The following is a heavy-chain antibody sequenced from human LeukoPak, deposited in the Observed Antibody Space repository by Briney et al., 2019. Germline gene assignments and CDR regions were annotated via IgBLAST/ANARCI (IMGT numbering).Heavy chain of an antibody. D-gene: IGHD6-19*01. CDR1: GYTFTGYY. Sequence: ASVKVSCKASGYTFTGYYMHWVRQAPGQGLEWMGWISAYNGNTNYAQKLQGRVTMTTDTSTSTAYMELRSLRSDDTAVYYCARDEAVAGTRAFDIWGQGTMVTVSS. CDR3: ARDEAVAGTRAFDI. CDR2: ISAYNGNT. V-gene: IGHV1-18*04. J-gene: IGHJ3*02.